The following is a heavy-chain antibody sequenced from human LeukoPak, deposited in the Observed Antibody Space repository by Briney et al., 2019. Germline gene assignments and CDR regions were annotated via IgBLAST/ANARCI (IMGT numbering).Heavy chain of an antibody. CDR2: IETKTNSYAT. CDR3: TKHLNSGSDYYFDY. CDR1: GFRFSGSA. J-gene: IGHJ4*02. V-gene: IGHV3-73*01. D-gene: IGHD3-10*01. Sequence: GGSLRLSCAASGFRFSGSAMHWVRQASGKGLEWVGRIETKTNSYATAYTASVKGRFTISRDDSKNTAYLEMNSLKTEDTAVSYCTKHLNSGSDYYFDYWGQGTLVTVS.